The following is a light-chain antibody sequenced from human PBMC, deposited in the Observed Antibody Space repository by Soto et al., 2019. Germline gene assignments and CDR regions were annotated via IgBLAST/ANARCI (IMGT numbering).Light chain of an antibody. CDR1: QDISVY. Sequence: DIQMTQSPSSLSASVGDRVTITCRASQDISVYLAWYQQKPGKVPKLLIYSASTLQSGVPSRFSASGSGTDFTLTISSLQPEDVATYFCQKFNPAPLTFGRGTRLEIK. CDR3: QKFNPAPLT. J-gene: IGKJ5*01. CDR2: SAS. V-gene: IGKV1-27*01.